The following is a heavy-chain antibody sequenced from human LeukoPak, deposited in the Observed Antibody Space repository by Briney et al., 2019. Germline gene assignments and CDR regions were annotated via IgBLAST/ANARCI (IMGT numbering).Heavy chain of an antibody. Sequence: GGSLRLSCAASGFTFDDYGMSWVRQAPGKGLEWVSGINWNGGSTGYADSVKGRFTISRDNAKNSLYLQMNNLRAEDTALYYCARNSGTYREFDYRSQGTLVTVSS. CDR1: GFTFDDYG. CDR2: INWNGGST. J-gene: IGHJ4*02. V-gene: IGHV3-20*04. CDR3: ARNSGTYREFDY. D-gene: IGHD1-26*01.